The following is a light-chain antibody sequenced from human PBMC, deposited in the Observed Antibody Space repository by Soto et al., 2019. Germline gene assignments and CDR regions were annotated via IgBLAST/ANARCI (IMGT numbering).Light chain of an antibody. J-gene: IGKJ5*01. CDR1: QSRLHSNGYNY. V-gene: IGKV2-28*01. CDR3: MQALQTG. Sequence: EIVMTQSPLSLPVTPGEPASISCRSSQSRLHSNGYNYLDWYLQKPGQSPQLLIYLGSNRASGVPDRFSGSGSGTDFTLKISRVEAEDVGVYYCMQALQTGFGQGTRLEIK. CDR2: LGS.